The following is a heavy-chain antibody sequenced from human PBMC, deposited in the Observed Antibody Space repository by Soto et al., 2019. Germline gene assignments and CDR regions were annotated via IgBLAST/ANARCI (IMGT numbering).Heavy chain of an antibody. D-gene: IGHD5-12*01. V-gene: IGHV3-23*01. CDR3: AEGGFYDGFDY. Sequence: EVQLLESGGGLVQPGGSLRLSCPASGFTFSNFAMTWVRQAPGKGLEWVSTIVDSGGNTYYADSVKGRFTISRGNSKNTLFLQMNSLRVEDTAVYYCAEGGFYDGFDYWGHGTLVTVSS. J-gene: IGHJ4*01. CDR2: IVDSGGNT. CDR1: GFTFSNFA.